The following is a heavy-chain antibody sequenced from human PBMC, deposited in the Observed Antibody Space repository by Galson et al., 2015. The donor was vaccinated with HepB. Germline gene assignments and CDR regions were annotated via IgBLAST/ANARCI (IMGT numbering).Heavy chain of an antibody. Sequence: SVKVSCKVSGYTLTELSMHWVRQAPGKGLEWMGGFDPEDGETIYAQKFQGRVTMTEDTSTDTAYMELSSLRSEDTAVYYCATYRYAGAPPSFDYWGQGTLVTVSS. D-gene: IGHD2-2*01. CDR1: GYTLTELS. CDR2: FDPEDGET. J-gene: IGHJ4*02. CDR3: ATYRYAGAPPSFDY. V-gene: IGHV1-24*01.